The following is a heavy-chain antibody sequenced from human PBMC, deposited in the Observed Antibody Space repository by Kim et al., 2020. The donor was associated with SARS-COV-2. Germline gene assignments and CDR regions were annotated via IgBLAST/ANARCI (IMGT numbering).Heavy chain of an antibody. D-gene: IGHD2-8*02. V-gene: IGHV3-30*01. Sequence: YADSVKGRFTISRDNSKNTLYLQMNSLRAEDTAVYYCARDLVVDVEQTDYWGQGTLVTVSS. CDR3: ARDLVVDVEQTDY. J-gene: IGHJ4*02.